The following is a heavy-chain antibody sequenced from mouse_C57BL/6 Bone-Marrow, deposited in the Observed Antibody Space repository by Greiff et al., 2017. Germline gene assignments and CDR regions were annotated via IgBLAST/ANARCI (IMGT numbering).Heavy chain of an antibody. J-gene: IGHJ4*01. CDR1: GFTFSDFY. Sequence: EVMLVESGGGLVQSGRSLRLSCATSGFTFSDFYMEWVRQAPGKGLEWIAASRNKANDYTTEYSASVKGRFIVSRDTSQSILYLQMNALRAEDTAIYYCARDVGPYSGYAMDYWGQGTSVTVSS. V-gene: IGHV7-1*01. CDR3: ARDVGPYSGYAMDY. D-gene: IGHD2-12*01. CDR2: SRNKANDYTT.